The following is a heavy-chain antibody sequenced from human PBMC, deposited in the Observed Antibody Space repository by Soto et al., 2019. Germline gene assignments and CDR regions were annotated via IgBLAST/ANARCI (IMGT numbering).Heavy chain of an antibody. Sequence: GGSLRLSCAASGFTVSSNYMSWVRQAPGKGLEWVSVIYSGGSTYYADSVKGRFTISRDNSKNTLYLQMNSLRAEDTAVYYCAGDSPYYDFWSGYYSGYYYYMDVWGKGTTVNVS. CDR1: GFTVSSNY. CDR3: AGDSPYYDFWSGYYSGYYYYMDV. CDR2: IYSGGST. V-gene: IGHV3-66*01. J-gene: IGHJ6*03. D-gene: IGHD3-3*01.